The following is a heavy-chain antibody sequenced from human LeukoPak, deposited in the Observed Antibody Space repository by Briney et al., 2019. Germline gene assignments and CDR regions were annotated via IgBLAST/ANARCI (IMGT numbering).Heavy chain of an antibody. J-gene: IGHJ4*02. D-gene: IGHD3-10*01. CDR3: ARVRITMVREIRSYYFDY. Sequence: AASVKVSCKASGGTFSSYAISWVRQAPGQGLEWMEGIIPIFGTANYAQKFQGRVTITTDESTSTAYMELSSLRSEDTAVYYCARVRITMVREIRSYYFDYWGQGTLVTVSS. CDR1: GGTFSSYA. CDR2: IIPIFGTA. V-gene: IGHV1-69*05.